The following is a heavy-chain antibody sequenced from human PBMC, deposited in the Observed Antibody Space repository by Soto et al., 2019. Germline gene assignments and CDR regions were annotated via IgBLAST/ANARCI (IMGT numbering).Heavy chain of an antibody. CDR1: GFTFSSYG. V-gene: IGHV3-30*18. D-gene: IGHD3-3*01. CDR2: ISYDGSNK. Sequence: GGSLRLSCAASGFTFSSYGMHWVRQAPGKGLEWVAVISYDGSNKYYADSVKGRFTISRDNSKNTLYLQMNSLRAEDTAVYYCAKSPRNSRYYDFWSGYYGFDYWGQGTLVTVSS. J-gene: IGHJ4*02. CDR3: AKSPRNSRYYDFWSGYYGFDY.